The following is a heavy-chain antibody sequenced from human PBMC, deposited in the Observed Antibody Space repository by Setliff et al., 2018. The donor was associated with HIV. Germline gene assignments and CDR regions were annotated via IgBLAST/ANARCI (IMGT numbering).Heavy chain of an antibody. Sequence: SETLSLTCAVFGGSFSNYYWSWVRQPPGKGLEFITEIDHEGTTNYNPSLKSRATISVDTSKNHLSLKLTSMTAADTGVYFCTLTHVGAQTHVGIPMIDNFWGQGTLVTVSS. V-gene: IGHV4-34*01. CDR2: IDHEGTT. D-gene: IGHD3-16*02. CDR3: TLTHVGAQTHVGIPMIDNF. CDR1: GGSFSNYY. J-gene: IGHJ4*02.